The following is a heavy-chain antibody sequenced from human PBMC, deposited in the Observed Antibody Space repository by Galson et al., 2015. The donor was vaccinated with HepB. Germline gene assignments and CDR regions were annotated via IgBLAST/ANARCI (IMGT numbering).Heavy chain of an antibody. V-gene: IGHV2-5*01. Sequence: PALVKPTQTLTLTCAFSGFSLSTSGVALGWFRQPPGKALEWLALIYWHDDRRYSPSLSGRLTITRDTSKNLVVLTVANMDPADTATYYCAHMSTTVTTGYFDPWSQGTLVTVSS. CDR1: GFSLSTSGVA. J-gene: IGHJ5*02. CDR3: AHMSTTVTTGYFDP. D-gene: IGHD4-11*01. CDR2: IYWHDDR.